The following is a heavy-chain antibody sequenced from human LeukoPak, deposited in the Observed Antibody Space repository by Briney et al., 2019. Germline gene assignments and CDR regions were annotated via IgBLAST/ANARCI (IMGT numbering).Heavy chain of an antibody. CDR2: IYYSGST. D-gene: IGHD6-13*01. V-gene: IGHV4-61*05. CDR3: ARGGIAAASRKIDY. Sequence: SETLSLTCTVSGGSISSSSYYWSWIRQPPGKGLEWIGYIYYSGSTNYNPSLKSRVTISVDTSKNQFSLKLSSVTAADTAVYYCARGGIAAASRKIDYWGQGTLVTVSS. J-gene: IGHJ4*02. CDR1: GGSISSSSYY.